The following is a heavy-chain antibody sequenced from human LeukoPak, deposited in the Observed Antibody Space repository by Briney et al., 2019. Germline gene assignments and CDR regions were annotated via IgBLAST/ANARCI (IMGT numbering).Heavy chain of an antibody. D-gene: IGHD4-17*01. J-gene: IGHJ4*02. CDR3: ARLSTVTTSFDY. Sequence: GSLRLSCAASGFTFSGSAMHWIRQPAGKGLERIGRIYTSGTTHYNPSLKSRVTMSVDTSKNQFSLKLSSVTAADTAVYYCARLSTVTTSFDYWGQGTLVTVSS. CDR1: GFTFSGSA. V-gene: IGHV4-4*07. CDR2: IYTSGTT.